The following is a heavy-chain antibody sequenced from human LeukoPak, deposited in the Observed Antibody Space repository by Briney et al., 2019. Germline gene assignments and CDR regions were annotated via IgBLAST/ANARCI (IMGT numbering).Heavy chain of an antibody. Sequence: GGSLRLSCAASGFIFSGYSMNWVRQAPGKGLECVAFITSSGSHPHYAESVKGRFTISRDNANNSLYLQMNSLRDEDTAVYYCARGNADGSWLIYYWGQGTLVTVSS. CDR1: GFIFSGYS. CDR3: ARGNADGSWLIYY. CDR2: ITSSGSHP. V-gene: IGHV3-48*02. D-gene: IGHD3-22*01. J-gene: IGHJ4*02.